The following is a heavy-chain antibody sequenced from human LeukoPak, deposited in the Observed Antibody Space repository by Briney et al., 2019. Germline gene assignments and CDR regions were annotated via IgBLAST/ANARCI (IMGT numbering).Heavy chain of an antibody. J-gene: IGHJ3*02. CDR1: GFTFNSYE. CDR3: ARVEAYCGGDCYSSDAFDI. V-gene: IGHV3-48*03. Sequence: GGSLRLSCAASGFTFNSYEMNWVRQAPGKGLEWVSYISSSGSTIYYADSVKGRFTISRDNAKSSLYLQMNSLRAEDTAVYYCARVEAYCGGDCYSSDAFDIWGQGTMVTVSS. D-gene: IGHD2-21*02. CDR2: ISSSGSTI.